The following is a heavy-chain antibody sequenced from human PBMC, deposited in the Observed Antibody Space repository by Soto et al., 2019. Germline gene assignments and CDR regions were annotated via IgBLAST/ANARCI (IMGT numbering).Heavy chain of an antibody. V-gene: IGHV3-74*01. D-gene: IGHD3-10*01. Sequence: GGSLRLSCAASGFTFSSYWMHWVRQAPGKGLVWVSRINSDGSSTSYADSVKGRFTISRDNAKNTLYLQMNSLSAEDTAVYYCARDRYYYGSGSYDHGYWGQGTLVTVSS. CDR1: GFTFSSYW. J-gene: IGHJ4*02. CDR3: ARDRYYYGSGSYDHGY. CDR2: INSDGSST.